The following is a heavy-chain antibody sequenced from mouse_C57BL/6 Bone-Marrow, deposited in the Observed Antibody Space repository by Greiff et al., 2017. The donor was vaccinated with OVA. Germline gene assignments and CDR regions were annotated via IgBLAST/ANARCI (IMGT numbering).Heavy chain of an antibody. V-gene: IGHV1-19*01. J-gene: IGHJ4*01. D-gene: IGHD2-5*01. CDR1: GYTFTDYY. CDR3: VSPAYYSNYGYYAMDY. CDR2: INPYNGGT. Sequence: VQLKQSGPVLVKPGASVKMSCEASGYTFTDYYMNWVKQSHGKSLEWIGVINPYNGGTSYNQKFKGKATLTVDKSSSTAYMELNSLTSEDSAVYYCVSPAYYSNYGYYAMDYWGQGTSVTVSS.